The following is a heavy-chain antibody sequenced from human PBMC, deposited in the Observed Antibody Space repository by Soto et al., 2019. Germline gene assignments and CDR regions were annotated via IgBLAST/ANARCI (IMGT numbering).Heavy chain of an antibody. CDR1: GFSLSTSGVG. CDR2: IYWDDDK. Sequence: QITLKESGPTLVKPTQTLTLTCTFSGFSLSTSGVGVGWIRQPPGKALEWLALIYWDDDKRYSPSLKSRLTXXKXXSKNQVVLTMTSMDPVDTATYYCAHRPSYCSGGSCYSGFDYWVQGTLVTVSS. V-gene: IGHV2-5*02. J-gene: IGHJ4*02. CDR3: AHRPSYCSGGSCYSGFDY. D-gene: IGHD2-15*01.